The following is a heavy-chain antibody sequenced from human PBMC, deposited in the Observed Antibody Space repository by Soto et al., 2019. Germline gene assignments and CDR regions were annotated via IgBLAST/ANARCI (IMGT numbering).Heavy chain of an antibody. Sequence: GGSLRLSCAASGFTFDDYAMHWVRQAPGKGQEWVANIKQDGSEKYYVDSVKGRFIISRDNAKNSLFLQMSSLRADDTAVYYCAKDQNLAARHYYYGMDVWGQGTTVTVSS. CDR3: AKDQNLAARHYYYGMDV. CDR1: GFTFDDYA. V-gene: IGHV3-7*03. D-gene: IGHD6-6*01. J-gene: IGHJ6*02. CDR2: IKQDGSEK.